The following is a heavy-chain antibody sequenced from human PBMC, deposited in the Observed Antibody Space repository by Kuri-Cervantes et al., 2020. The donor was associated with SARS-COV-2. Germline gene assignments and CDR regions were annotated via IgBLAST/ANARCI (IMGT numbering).Heavy chain of an antibody. CDR2: IDPSVGTI. D-gene: IGHD6-13*01. Sequence: ASMKVSCKASGYTLTSNYMHWVRQAPGQGLEWMGVIDPSVGTINYAQKFQGRVTITADESTSTAYMELSSLRSEDTAVYYCAREQPDATFFDYWGQGTLVTVSS. CDR3: AREQPDATFFDY. V-gene: IGHV1-46*01. CDR1: GYTLTSNY. J-gene: IGHJ4*02.